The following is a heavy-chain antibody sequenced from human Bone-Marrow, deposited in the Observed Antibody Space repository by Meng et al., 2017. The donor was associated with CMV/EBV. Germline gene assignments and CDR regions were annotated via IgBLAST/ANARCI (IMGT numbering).Heavy chain of an antibody. J-gene: IGHJ5*02. V-gene: IGHV1-69*10. D-gene: IGHD2-15*01. Sequence: SVKVSCKASGGTFSSYAISWVRQAPGQGLEWMGGIILILGIANYAQKLQGRVTLTADKPTSTAYIELSSLRSEDTAVYYCARDASFTRPGWFDPWGQGTLVTVSS. CDR3: ARDASFTRPGWFDP. CDR1: GGTFSSYA. CDR2: IILILGIA.